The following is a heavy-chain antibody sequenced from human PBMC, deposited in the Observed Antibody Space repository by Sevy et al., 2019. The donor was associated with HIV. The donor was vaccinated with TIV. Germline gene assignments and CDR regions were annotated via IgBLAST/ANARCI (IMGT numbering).Heavy chain of an antibody. Sequence: GGSLRLSCAASGFTFSSYGMHWVRQAPGKGLEWVAVISYDGSNKYYADSVKGRFTISRDNSKNPLYLQMNSLRAEDTAVYYCARASGYYDSSGPDYWGQGTLVTVS. J-gene: IGHJ4*02. CDR3: ARASGYYDSSGPDY. D-gene: IGHD3-22*01. V-gene: IGHV3-30*03. CDR2: ISYDGSNK. CDR1: GFTFSSYG.